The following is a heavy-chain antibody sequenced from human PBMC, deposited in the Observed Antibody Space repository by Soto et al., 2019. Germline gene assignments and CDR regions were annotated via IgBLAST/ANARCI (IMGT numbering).Heavy chain of an antibody. CDR1: GGSIRSGDYY. V-gene: IGHV4-30-4*01. CDR3: ARVGIYQGAFDP. CDR2: IYYNGNT. J-gene: IGHJ5*02. D-gene: IGHD3-16*02. Sequence: LSLTCHVSGGSIRSGDYYWSWIRQPPGKGLEWIGYIYYNGNTYSVPSLESRVTMSADTSKNQFSLRLSSVTAADTALYFCARVGIYQGAFDPWGQGTRVTVSS.